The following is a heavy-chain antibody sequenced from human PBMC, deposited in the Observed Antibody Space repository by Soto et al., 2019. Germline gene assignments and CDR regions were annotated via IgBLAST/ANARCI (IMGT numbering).Heavy chain of an antibody. D-gene: IGHD1-1*01. J-gene: IGHJ5*02. CDR3: ARGERERKLNWFDP. Sequence: SVKVSCKASGGTFSSYTISWVRQAPGQGLEWMGRIIPILGIANYTQKFQGRVTITADKSTSTAYMELSSLRSEDTAVYYCARGERERKLNWFDPWGQGTLVTVSS. CDR1: GGTFSSYT. V-gene: IGHV1-69*02. CDR2: IIPILGIA.